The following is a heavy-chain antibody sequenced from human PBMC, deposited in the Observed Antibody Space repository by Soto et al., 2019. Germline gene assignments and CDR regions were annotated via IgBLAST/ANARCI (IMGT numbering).Heavy chain of an antibody. Sequence: SETLSLTCNVSGDSISSGRYYWSWIRQHPEKGLEWIGYIYYSGTAQYSPSFKSRITMSVDTSKNQFSLKLSSVTAADTAVYYCARNYGHAFDIWGQGTMVTVSS. J-gene: IGHJ3*02. CDR2: IYYSGTA. D-gene: IGHD1-7*01. V-gene: IGHV4-61*01. CDR3: ARNYGHAFDI. CDR1: GDSISSGRYY.